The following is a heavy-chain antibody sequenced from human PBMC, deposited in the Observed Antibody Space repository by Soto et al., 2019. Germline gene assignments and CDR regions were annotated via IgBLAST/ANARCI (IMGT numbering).Heavy chain of an antibody. Sequence: QVQLQESGPGLVKPSQTLSLTCTVSGGSISSGGYYWSWIRQHPGKGLEWTGYIYYSGSTYYNPSLKSRATILVYTTKNQFSLKLSSVTAADTAVYYCARDNRYRSSTSCVHDAFDIWGQGTMVTVSS. CDR3: ARDNRYRSSTSCVHDAFDI. CDR2: IYYSGST. CDR1: GGSISSGGYY. D-gene: IGHD2-2*01. J-gene: IGHJ3*02. V-gene: IGHV4-31*03.